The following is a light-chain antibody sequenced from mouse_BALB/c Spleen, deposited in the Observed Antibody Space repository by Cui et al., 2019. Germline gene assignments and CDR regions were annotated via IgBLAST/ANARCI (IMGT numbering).Light chain of an antibody. CDR2: STT. CDR1: SSRSSNY. CDR3: QQVSSIT. V-gene: IGKV4-91*01. Sequence: EIVLTQSPTTMAASPGEKITITCSASSSRSSNYVHWYQQKPGFSPKLLIYSTTNLASGVPARFSGSGSGNSYSLTIGTMEAEDVATYYCQQVSSITFGSGTKLEIK. J-gene: IGKJ4*01.